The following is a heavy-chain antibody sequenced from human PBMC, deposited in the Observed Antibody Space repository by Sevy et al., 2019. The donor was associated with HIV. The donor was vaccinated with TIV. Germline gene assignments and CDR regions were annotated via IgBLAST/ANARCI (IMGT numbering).Heavy chain of an antibody. CDR3: TRQIVSRWLYYFDY. CDR2: INPKSRDT. Sequence: DAVKVSCKASGYTFSVYSLHWVRQAPGQGLERQGWINPKSRDTNYAQEFQGRVAMTRDTSITTAYMELSRLSSDDTAMYYCTRQIVSRWLYYFDYWGQGTLVTVSS. J-gene: IGHJ4*02. D-gene: IGHD6-13*01. CDR1: GYTFSVYS. V-gene: IGHV1-2*02.